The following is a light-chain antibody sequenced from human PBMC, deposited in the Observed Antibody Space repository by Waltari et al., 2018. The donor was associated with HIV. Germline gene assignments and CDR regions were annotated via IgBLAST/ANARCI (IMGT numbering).Light chain of an antibody. CDR2: AAS. CDR3: QQSFSTLWS. CDR1: QSIGFY. Sequence: DIQMTQSPSSLSASVGDRVTINCRTSQSIGFYLNWYQKKPGKAPKVLIYAASRLQTGGPSRFSGSGSGTDFSLTISALQPEDFATYYCQQSFSTLWSFGQGTRVEIK. J-gene: IGKJ1*01. V-gene: IGKV1-39*01.